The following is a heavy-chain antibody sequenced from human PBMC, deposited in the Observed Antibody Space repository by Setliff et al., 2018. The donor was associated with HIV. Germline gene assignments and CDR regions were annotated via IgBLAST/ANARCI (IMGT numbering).Heavy chain of an antibody. CDR2: IHFGGSV. Sequence: SETLSLTCTVSGPSITNTDYYWGWVRQSPGKGLEWIANIHFGGSVYRNPSLRSRVTISVDTSGHQFSLKLTSVTAADTAIYYCAKPSFGVGGGAMFNNWGQGTLVTVSS. D-gene: IGHD2-15*01. J-gene: IGHJ4*02. CDR1: GPSITNTDYY. V-gene: IGHV4-39*01. CDR3: AKPSFGVGGGAMFNN.